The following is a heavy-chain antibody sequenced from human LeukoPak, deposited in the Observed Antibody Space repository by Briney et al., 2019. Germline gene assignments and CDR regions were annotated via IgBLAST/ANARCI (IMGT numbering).Heavy chain of an antibody. V-gene: IGHV3-7*03. J-gene: IGHJ5*02. CDR1: GFTFSTYW. CDR3: ARDRGDAFDP. D-gene: IGHD4-17*01. CDR2: INEDGSEK. Sequence: GGSLRLSCVASGFTFSTYWMSWVRQAPGKGLEWVANINEDGSEKYYVDSVKGRFTISRDNAKNLLYLQMNSLRAEDTAVYYCARDRGDAFDPWGQGTLVTVSS.